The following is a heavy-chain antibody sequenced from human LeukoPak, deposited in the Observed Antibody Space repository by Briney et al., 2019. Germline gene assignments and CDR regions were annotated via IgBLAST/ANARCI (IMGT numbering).Heavy chain of an antibody. D-gene: IGHD1-1*01. CDR3: ARLEKKCYYYMDV. Sequence: GGSLSLSCAVSGFTVSSNYMGWVRQAPGKGLEWGSVFYSSVSTYSADSVKGRFTISRDNSENTLFLQMNTLRAEDTAVYYCARLEKKCYYYMDVWVKGTTVTVSS. CDR2: FYSSVST. V-gene: IGHV3-53*01. J-gene: IGHJ6*03. CDR1: GFTVSSNY.